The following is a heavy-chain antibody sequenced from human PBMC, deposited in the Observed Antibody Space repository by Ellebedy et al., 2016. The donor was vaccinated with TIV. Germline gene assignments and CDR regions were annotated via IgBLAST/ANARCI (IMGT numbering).Heavy chain of an antibody. Sequence: SETLSLXCAVYGGSFSGYYWSWIRQPPGKGLEWIGEINHSGSTNYNPSLKSRVTISLDTSRNQFSLNLSSLTAADTAVYYCARGSIVGGTPCPFDYWGQGTLVTVSS. CDR3: ARGSIVGGTPCPFDY. CDR1: GGSFSGYY. J-gene: IGHJ4*02. D-gene: IGHD1-26*01. CDR2: INHSGST. V-gene: IGHV4-34*01.